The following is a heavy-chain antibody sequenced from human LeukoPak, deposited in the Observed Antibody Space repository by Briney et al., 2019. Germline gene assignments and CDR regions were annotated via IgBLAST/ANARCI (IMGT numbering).Heavy chain of an antibody. D-gene: IGHD6-13*01. J-gene: IGHJ6*03. Sequence: SETLSLTCTVSGGSISSSSYYWGWIRQPPGKGLEWIGSIYYSGSTYYNPSLKSRVTISVGTSKDQFSLKLSSVTAADTAVYYCARVQYSSSWYYYYYYMDVWGKGTTVTVSS. CDR3: ARVQYSSSWYYYYYYMDV. V-gene: IGHV4-39*07. CDR2: IYYSGST. CDR1: GGSISSSSYY.